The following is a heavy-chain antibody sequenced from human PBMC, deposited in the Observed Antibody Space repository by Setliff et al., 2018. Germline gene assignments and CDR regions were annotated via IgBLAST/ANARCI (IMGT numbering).Heavy chain of an antibody. V-gene: IGHV3-33*01. Sequence: PGGSLRLSCAASGFTFSSYGMHWVRQAPGKGLEWVAVIWYGGTNKYYADSVKGRFTISRDNSKNTLYLQMNSLRAEDTAVYYCASYCSSTSCPFDYWGQGTLVTVSS. CDR2: IWYGGTNK. CDR3: ASYCSSTSCPFDY. D-gene: IGHD2-2*01. CDR1: GFTFSSYG. J-gene: IGHJ4*02.